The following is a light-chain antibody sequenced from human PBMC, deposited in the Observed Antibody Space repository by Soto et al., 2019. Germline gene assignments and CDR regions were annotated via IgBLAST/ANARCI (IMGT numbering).Light chain of an antibody. V-gene: IGKV3-15*01. CDR1: QSISSL. CDR2: GAS. Sequence: EIVLTQSPATLSVSPGERATLSCRASQSISSLLAWYQQKPGQAPRLLIYGASTRATGIPARFSGSGSGTDFTLTISSLQSEDFAAYYCQQRSNWPLTFGGGTKVEIK. CDR3: QQRSNWPLT. J-gene: IGKJ4*01.